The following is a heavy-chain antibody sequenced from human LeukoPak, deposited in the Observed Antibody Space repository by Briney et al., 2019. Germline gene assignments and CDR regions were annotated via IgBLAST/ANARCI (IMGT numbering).Heavy chain of an antibody. J-gene: IGHJ3*02. V-gene: IGHV1-46*01. CDR1: GYTFTSYP. CDR3: TRTYYYDSSGYYYGRDAFDI. Sequence: ASVKVSCKTSGYTFTSYPLTWVRQAPGQGLEWMGIISPSGGSTSYAQKFQGRVTMTRDTSTSTVYMELSSLRSEDTAVYYCTRTYYYDSSGYYYGRDAFDIWGQGTMVTVSS. CDR2: ISPSGGST. D-gene: IGHD3-22*01.